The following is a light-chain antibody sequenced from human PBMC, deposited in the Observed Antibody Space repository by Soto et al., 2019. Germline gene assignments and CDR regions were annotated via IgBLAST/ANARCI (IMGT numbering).Light chain of an antibody. CDR2: GVS. V-gene: IGKV3-15*01. CDR3: QQYNNWWT. J-gene: IGKJ1*01. Sequence: EIVMTQSPATLSVSPGGRATLSCRASQSVSSNLAWYQQKPSQAPRLLIYGVSTRATGIPARFSGSGSGTEFTLTISSLQSEDFAVYYCQQYNNWWTFGQGTKVDIK. CDR1: QSVSSN.